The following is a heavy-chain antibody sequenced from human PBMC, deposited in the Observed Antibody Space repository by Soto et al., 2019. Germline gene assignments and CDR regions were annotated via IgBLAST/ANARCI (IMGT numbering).Heavy chain of an antibody. V-gene: IGHV3-74*01. CDR3: ARGRKYDVLTGYNDY. J-gene: IGHJ4*02. Sequence: EVQLLESGGGLVQPGGSLRLSCEASGFTFSDYWMHWVRQVPGRGLVWVARINDNGAITRYEDSVKGRFTVSRDNANSTMFLQMSSLTAEDTAIYYCARGRKYDVLTGYNDYWGQGTLVTVSS. D-gene: IGHD3-9*01. CDR2: INDNGAIT. CDR1: GFTFSDYW.